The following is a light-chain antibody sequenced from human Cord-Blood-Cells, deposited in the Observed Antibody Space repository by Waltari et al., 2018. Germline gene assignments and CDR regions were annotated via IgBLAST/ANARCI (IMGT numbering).Light chain of an antibody. CDR2: GAS. V-gene: IGKV3-20*01. CDR1: QSVSSSY. J-gene: IGKJ1*01. Sequence: EIVLTQSPGTLSLSPGERATLSCRASQSVSSSYLAWYQQKPGQAPRLLIYGASSRATGIPDRFSGSGSGTDFTLTISRLEPEDFAGYYCQQYGSPPWTFGQGTKVEIK. CDR3: QQYGSPPWT.